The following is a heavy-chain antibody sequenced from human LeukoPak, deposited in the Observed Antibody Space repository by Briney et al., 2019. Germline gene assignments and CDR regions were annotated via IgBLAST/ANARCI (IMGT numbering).Heavy chain of an antibody. CDR3: ARCEYDYVWGSYRYAPSDY. Sequence: SVTVSCTASGGTFSSYAISWVRQAPGQGLEWMGGIIPIFGTANYAQKFQGRVTITADESTSTAYMELSSLRSEDTAVYYCARCEYDYVWGSYRYAPSDYWGQGTLVTVSS. V-gene: IGHV1-69*13. J-gene: IGHJ4*02. CDR2: IIPIFGTA. D-gene: IGHD3-16*02. CDR1: GGTFSSYA.